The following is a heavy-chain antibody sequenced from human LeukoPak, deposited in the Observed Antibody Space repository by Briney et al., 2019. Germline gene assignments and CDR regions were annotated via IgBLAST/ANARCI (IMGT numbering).Heavy chain of an antibody. V-gene: IGHV1-18*01. CDR3: ARAPDGYGDYSFDY. Sequence: GASVKVSCKASGYTFTSYGISWVRQAPGQGLEWMGWISAYNGNTNYAQKLQGRVTMTTDTSTSTAYMELSSLRSEDTAVYYCARAPDGYGDYSFDYWGQGTLVTVSS. CDR2: ISAYNGNT. CDR1: GYTFTSYG. J-gene: IGHJ4*02. D-gene: IGHD4-17*01.